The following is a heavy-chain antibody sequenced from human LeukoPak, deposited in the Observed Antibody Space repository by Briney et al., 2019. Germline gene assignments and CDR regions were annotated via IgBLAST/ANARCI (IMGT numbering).Heavy chain of an antibody. CDR1: GYTFTGYY. Sequence: ASVKVSCKASGYTFTGYYMHWVRQAPGQGLEWMGWINPNSGGTNYAQKFQGRVTMTRDTSISTAYVELSRLRSDDTAVSYWARFWVFGVVDIWGQGTMVTVSS. V-gene: IGHV1-2*02. CDR3: ARFWVFGVVDI. CDR2: INPNSGGT. J-gene: IGHJ3*02. D-gene: IGHD3-3*01.